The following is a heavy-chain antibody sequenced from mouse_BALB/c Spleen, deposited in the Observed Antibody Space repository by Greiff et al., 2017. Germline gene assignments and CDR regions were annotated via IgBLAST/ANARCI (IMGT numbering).Heavy chain of an antibody. CDR1: GFSLTSYG. D-gene: IGHD4-1*01. CDR2: IWAGGST. CDR3: ARTGKGFYYFDY. V-gene: IGHV2-9*02. Sequence: VQLVESGPGLVAPSQSLSITCTVSGFSLTSYGVHWVRQPPGKGLEWLGVIWAGGSTNYNSALMSRLSISKDNSKSQVFLKLNSLQTDDTATYYCARTGKGFYYFDYWGQGTTLTVSS. J-gene: IGHJ2*01.